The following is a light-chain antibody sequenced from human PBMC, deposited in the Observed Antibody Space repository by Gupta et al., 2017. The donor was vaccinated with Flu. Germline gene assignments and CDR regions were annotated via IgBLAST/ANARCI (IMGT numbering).Light chain of an antibody. Sequence: SPATLSVSPGERATLSCRASQSVTSNLAWYQQKPGQGPRLLIYGASTRATTIPARFSGSGSETEFTLTISSLQSEDFAVYFCQQYNNWPLTFGGGTKVEIK. CDR3: QQYNNWPLT. J-gene: IGKJ4*01. CDR2: GAS. V-gene: IGKV3-15*01. CDR1: QSVTSN.